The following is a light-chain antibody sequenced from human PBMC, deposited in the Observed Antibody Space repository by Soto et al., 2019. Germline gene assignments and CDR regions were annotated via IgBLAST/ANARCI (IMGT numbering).Light chain of an antibody. Sequence: QSVLTQSPSASGTPGQRVTISCSGSRSNIGRNFAYWYQHVPGTAPRLLIQRNNERPSGVPDRFSGSKSGTSVSLAISGLRSDDEATYYCAAWDDTLDAHVFGGGTKVTVL. CDR2: RNN. CDR3: AAWDDTLDAHV. V-gene: IGLV1-47*01. CDR1: RSNIGRNF. J-gene: IGLJ3*02.